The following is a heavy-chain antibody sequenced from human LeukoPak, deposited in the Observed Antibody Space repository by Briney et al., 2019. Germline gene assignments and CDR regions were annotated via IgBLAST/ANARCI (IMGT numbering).Heavy chain of an antibody. CDR2: MSSSGGST. CDR3: AKKKGSDNWSSTDY. V-gene: IGHV3-23*01. J-gene: IGHJ4*02. Sequence: GGSLRLSCAASGFTFSSYAMSWVRQAPGKGLEWVSDMSSSGGSTSYADSVKGRFTISRDNSKNTLYLQMNSLRADDTAVYYCAKKKGSDNWSSTDYWSQGTLVTVSS. D-gene: IGHD1-1*01. CDR1: GFTFSSYA.